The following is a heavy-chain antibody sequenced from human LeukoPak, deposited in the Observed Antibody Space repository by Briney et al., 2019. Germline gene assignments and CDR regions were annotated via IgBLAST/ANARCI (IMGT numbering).Heavy chain of an antibody. Sequence: SETLSLTCAVYGGSFSGYYWSWIRLPPGKGLEWIGEINHSGSTNYNPSLKSRVTISVDTSKNQFSLKLSSVTAADTAVYYCAAGQWLVFAMETWGQGTLVTVSS. CDR2: INHSGST. J-gene: IGHJ5*02. D-gene: IGHD6-19*01. V-gene: IGHV4-34*01. CDR3: AAGQWLVFAMET. CDR1: GGSFSGYY.